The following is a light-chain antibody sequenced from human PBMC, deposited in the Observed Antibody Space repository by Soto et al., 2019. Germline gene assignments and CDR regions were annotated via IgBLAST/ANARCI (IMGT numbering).Light chain of an antibody. V-gene: IGKV1-9*01. CDR1: RDINNY. CDR3: QKVKDYPIN. J-gene: IGKJ5*01. CDR2: AAS. Sequence: DVQLTQSPAFLSASIGDIVTITCRASRDINNYLSWYQQKPGKAPRLLMHAASSLEAGVPSTFSGSVSGTEFTLTISSLQADDFATYFCQKVKDYPINFGQGTRLEIK.